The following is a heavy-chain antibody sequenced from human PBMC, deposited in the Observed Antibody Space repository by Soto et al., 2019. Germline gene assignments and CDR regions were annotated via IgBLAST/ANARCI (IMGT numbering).Heavy chain of an antibody. CDR3: ARVWLPNSRAGNLFNP. CDR2: IYYSGST. CDR1: GGSISSGGYY. D-gene: IGHD5-18*01. J-gene: IGHJ5*02. V-gene: IGHV4-31*03. Sequence: SETLSLTCTVSGGSISSGGYYWSWIRQHPGKGLEWIGYIYYSGSTYYNPSLKSRVTISVDTSKNQFSLKLSSVTAADTAVYYCARVWLPNSRAGNLFNPWGQGTLVTVAS.